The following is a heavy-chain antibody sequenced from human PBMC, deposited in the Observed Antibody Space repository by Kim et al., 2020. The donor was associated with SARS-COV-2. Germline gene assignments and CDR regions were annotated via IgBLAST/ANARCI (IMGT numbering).Heavy chain of an antibody. CDR3: ARENLWFGELKYNWFDP. CDR2: ISYDGSNK. J-gene: IGHJ5*02. V-gene: IGHV3-30*04. D-gene: IGHD3-10*01. Sequence: GGSLRLSCAASGFTFSSYAMHWVRQAPGKGLEWVAVISYDGSNKYYADSVKGRFTISRDNSKNTLYLQMNSLRAEDTAVYYCARENLWFGELKYNWFDPWGQGTLVTVSS. CDR1: GFTFSSYA.